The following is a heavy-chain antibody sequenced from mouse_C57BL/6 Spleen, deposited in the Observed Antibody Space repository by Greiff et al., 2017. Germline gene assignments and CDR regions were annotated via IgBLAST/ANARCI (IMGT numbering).Heavy chain of an antibody. D-gene: IGHD1-1*01. CDR3: ATDGSSWGDYFDY. V-gene: IGHV14-3*01. CDR2: IDPANGNT. CDR1: GFNIKNTY. J-gene: IGHJ2*01. Sequence: VHVKQSVAELVRPGASVKLSCTASGFNIKNTYMHWVKQRPEQGLEWIGRIDPANGNTKYAPKFQGKATITADTSSNTAYLQLSSLTSEDTAIYYCATDGSSWGDYFDYWGQGTTLTVSS.